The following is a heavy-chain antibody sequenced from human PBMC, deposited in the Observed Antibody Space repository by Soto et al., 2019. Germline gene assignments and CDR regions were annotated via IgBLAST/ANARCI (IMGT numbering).Heavy chain of an antibody. V-gene: IGHV4-39*01. CDR2: IYYSGVT. J-gene: IGHJ5*02. Sequence: SETLSLTCTVSGGSVSSGAPYWGWIRQPPGKRLEWIGTIYYSGVTYYNPSLQSRVTISVDTSKNQLSLNLTSVTAADTAVYFCASRVGTDTMVRGFNWFDPWGQGTLVTVSS. D-gene: IGHD3-10*01. CDR1: GGSVSSGAPY. CDR3: ASRVGTDTMVRGFNWFDP.